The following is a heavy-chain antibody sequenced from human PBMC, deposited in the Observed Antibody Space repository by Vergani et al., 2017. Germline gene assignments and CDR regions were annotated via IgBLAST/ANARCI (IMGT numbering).Heavy chain of an antibody. CDR2: ISSDGGST. D-gene: IGHD2/OR15-2a*01. J-gene: IGHJ4*01. CDR3: VKEKIDLGSYFFDS. Sequence: VQLLESGGGLVQPGGSLRLSCAASGFTFSTYAMTWVRQAPGKGLEWVSTISSDGGSTYYADSVKGRFTISRDNSKNTLSLQMNSLTAEDTAIYYCVKEKIDLGSYFFDSWGHGILVTVSS. V-gene: IGHV3-23*01. CDR1: GFTFSTYA.